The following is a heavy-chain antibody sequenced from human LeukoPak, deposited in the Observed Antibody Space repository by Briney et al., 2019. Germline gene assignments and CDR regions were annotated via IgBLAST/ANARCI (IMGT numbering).Heavy chain of an antibody. V-gene: IGHV4-39*07. CDR3: ARENTVVPAAISYFDY. Sequence: PSETLSLTCTVSGGSISSSSYYWGWIRQPPGKGLEWIGSIYYSGSTYYNPSLKSRVTISVDTSKNQFSLKLSSVTAADTAVYYCARENTVVPAAISYFDYWGQGTLVTVSS. D-gene: IGHD2-2*02. CDR1: GGSISSSSYY. J-gene: IGHJ4*02. CDR2: IYYSGST.